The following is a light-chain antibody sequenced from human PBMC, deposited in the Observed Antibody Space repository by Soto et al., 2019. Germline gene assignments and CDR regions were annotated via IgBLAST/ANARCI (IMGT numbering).Light chain of an antibody. V-gene: IGLV2-14*01. CDR3: SSYTSSSTPVV. J-gene: IGLJ2*01. CDR2: EVS. Sequence: QSALTQPASVSGSPGQSITISCTGTSSDVGGYNYVSWYQQHAGKAPKLMIYEVSNRTSGVSNRVSGSKSGNTASLTISGFQAEDEADYYCSSYTSSSTPVVFGGGTKLTVL. CDR1: SSDVGGYNY.